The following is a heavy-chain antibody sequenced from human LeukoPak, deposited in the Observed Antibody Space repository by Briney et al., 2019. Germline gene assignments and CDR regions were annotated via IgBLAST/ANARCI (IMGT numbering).Heavy chain of an antibody. V-gene: IGHV4-38-2*02. CDR1: GYSISSNYY. CDR3: ATTGYYYYYMDV. Sequence: KPSETLSLTCTVSGYSISSNYYWAWIRQPPGKGLEWIGSIYHRGSTYYNPSLKSRVTISVDTSKNQFSLKLSSVTAADTAVYYCATTGYYYYYMDVWGKGTTVTVSS. D-gene: IGHD1-14*01. CDR2: IYHRGST. J-gene: IGHJ6*03.